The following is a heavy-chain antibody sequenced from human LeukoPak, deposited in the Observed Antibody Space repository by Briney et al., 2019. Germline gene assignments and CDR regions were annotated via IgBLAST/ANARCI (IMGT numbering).Heavy chain of an antibody. D-gene: IGHD3/OR15-3a*01. Sequence: GGSLRLSCAASGFTFSSYGIPWVRQAPGKGLEWVAVISYDGSNEYYVDSVKGRFTISRDNSKNTMYLQMNGLRAEDTAVYYCAKGGTGSYYYYGMDVWGQGTTVTVSS. J-gene: IGHJ6*02. V-gene: IGHV3-30*18. CDR2: ISYDGSNE. CDR1: GFTFSSYG. CDR3: AKGGTGSYYYYGMDV.